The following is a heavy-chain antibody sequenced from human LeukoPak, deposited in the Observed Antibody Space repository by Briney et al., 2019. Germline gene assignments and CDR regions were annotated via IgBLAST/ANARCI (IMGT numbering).Heavy chain of an antibody. V-gene: IGHV3-21*01. Sequence: GGFLRLSCVASGFTLSSYSMNWVRQAPGKGLEWVSAISSSSSYMYYADSVKGRFTISRDNAKNSLYLQMHSLRAEDTAVYYCARSPTPYRGDLGHWGQGTLVTVSS. CDR2: ISSSSSYM. CDR3: ARSPTPYRGDLGH. J-gene: IGHJ4*02. D-gene: IGHD2-21*02. CDR1: GFTLSSYS.